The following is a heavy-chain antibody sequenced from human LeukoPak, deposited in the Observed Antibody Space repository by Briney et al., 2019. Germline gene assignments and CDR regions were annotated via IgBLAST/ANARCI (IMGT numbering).Heavy chain of an antibody. V-gene: IGHV3-53*01. Sequence: GGSPRLSCAASGFTVSSNYMSWVRQAPGKGLEWVSVIYSGGSTYYADSVKGRFTISRDNSKNTLYLQMNSLRAEDTAVYYCARGYSSSWYYFDYWGQGTLVTVSS. CDR2: IYSGGST. CDR1: GFTVSSNY. D-gene: IGHD6-13*01. CDR3: ARGYSSSWYYFDY. J-gene: IGHJ4*02.